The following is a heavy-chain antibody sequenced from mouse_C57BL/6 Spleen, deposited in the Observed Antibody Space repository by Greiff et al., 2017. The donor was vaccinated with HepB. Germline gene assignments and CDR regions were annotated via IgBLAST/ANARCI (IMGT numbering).Heavy chain of an antibody. CDR2: ISDGGSYT. D-gene: IGHD3-2*02. CDR1: GFTFSSYA. CDR3: ARDGGAQATFAY. Sequence: EVNVVESGGGLVKPGGSLKLSCAASGFTFSSYAMSWVRQTPEKRLEWVATISDGGSYTYYPDNVKGRFTISRDNAKNNLYLQMSHLKSEDTAMYYCARDGGAQATFAYWGQGTLVTVSA. J-gene: IGHJ3*01. V-gene: IGHV5-4*01.